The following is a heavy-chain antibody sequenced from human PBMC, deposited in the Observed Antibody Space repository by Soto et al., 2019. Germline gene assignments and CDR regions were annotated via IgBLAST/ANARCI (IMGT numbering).Heavy chain of an antibody. Sequence: SGKVCFKASGYTFTNLDINWVRQTAGQGLEWMGWMSPTTGYTGFAQNFQGRVAMTSDNSINTAYMELSSLRSEDTAVYYCARGVNAGVDYWGQGTLVIVSS. CDR2: MSPTTGYT. J-gene: IGHJ4*01. V-gene: IGHV1-8*01. CDR1: GYTFTNLD. CDR3: ARGVNAGVDY.